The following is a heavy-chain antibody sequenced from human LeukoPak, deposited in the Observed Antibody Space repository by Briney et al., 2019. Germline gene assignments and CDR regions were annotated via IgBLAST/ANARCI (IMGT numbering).Heavy chain of an antibody. J-gene: IGHJ4*02. CDR1: GCTISTYY. Sequence: PSETLSLTCTASGCTISTYYWTWIRQPPRKGLEWIGYIHYSGTTNYNPSLKNRVTISLDTSKNQFSLNLSSVTAADTAVYYCARMGGYSGYATHWGQGTLVTVSS. D-gene: IGHD5-12*01. CDR2: IHYSGTT. CDR3: ARMGGYSGYATH. V-gene: IGHV4-59*08.